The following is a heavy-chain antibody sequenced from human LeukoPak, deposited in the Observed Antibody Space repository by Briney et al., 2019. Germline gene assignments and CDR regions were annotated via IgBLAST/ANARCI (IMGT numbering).Heavy chain of an antibody. D-gene: IGHD2-21*02. J-gene: IGHJ4*02. Sequence: GGSLRLSCAASGFTFSSYSMNWVRQAPGKGLEWVSYISSSSNTIYYADSVKGRFTISRDNAKNSLFLQMNSLRDEDTSVYYCTRAVTVVTRGGLVFDYWGQGTLVTVSS. CDR3: TRAVTVVTRGGLVFDY. CDR2: ISSSSNTI. CDR1: GFTFSSYS. V-gene: IGHV3-48*02.